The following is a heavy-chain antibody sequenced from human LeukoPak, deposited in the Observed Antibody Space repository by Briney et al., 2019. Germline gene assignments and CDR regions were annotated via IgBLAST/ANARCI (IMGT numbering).Heavy chain of an antibody. CDR1: GGSISSYY. V-gene: IGHV4-59*01. Sequence: SETLSLTCTVSGGSISSYYWSWIRQPPGKGLEWIGYIYYSGSTNYNPSLKSRVTMSVDTSKNQLSLKMSSVTAADTAVYYCARFSYSGSFYYLGQGTLVTVSS. D-gene: IGHD1-26*01. CDR2: IYYSGST. J-gene: IGHJ4*02. CDR3: ARFSYSGSFYY.